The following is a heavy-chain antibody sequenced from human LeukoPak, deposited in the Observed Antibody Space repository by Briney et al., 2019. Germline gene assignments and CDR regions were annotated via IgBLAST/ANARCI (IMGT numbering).Heavy chain of an antibody. D-gene: IGHD4-11*01. CDR1: GFTFDDYA. J-gene: IGHJ4*02. V-gene: IGHV3-9*01. Sequence: GGSLRLSCAASGFTFDDYAMHWVRQAPGRGLEWVSGISWNNDRIGYADSVKGRFTISRDNAKNSLYLQMNSLRAEDTALYYCAKGSFTVTYTSFDYWGQGTLVTVSS. CDR2: ISWNNDRI. CDR3: AKGSFTVTYTSFDY.